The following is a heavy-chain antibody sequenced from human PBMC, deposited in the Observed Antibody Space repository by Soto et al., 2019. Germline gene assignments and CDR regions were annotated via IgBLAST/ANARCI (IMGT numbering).Heavy chain of an antibody. Sequence: PGGSLRLSCSASGFTFSSYAMHWVRQAPGKGLEYVSAISSNGGSTYYADSVKGRFTISRDNSKNTLYLQMSSLRAEDTAVYYCVKDKDPSMIVVVMGLWDYYGMDVWGQGTTVTVSS. CDR2: ISSNGGST. V-gene: IGHV3-64D*08. D-gene: IGHD3-22*01. CDR3: VKDKDPSMIVVVMGLWDYYGMDV. CDR1: GFTFSSYA. J-gene: IGHJ6*02.